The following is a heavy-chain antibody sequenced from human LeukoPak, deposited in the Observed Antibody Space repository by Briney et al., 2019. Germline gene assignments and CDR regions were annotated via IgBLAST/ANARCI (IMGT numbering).Heavy chain of an antibody. Sequence: ASVKVSCKASGYTFTSYGISWVRQAPGQGLEWMGWSSANNGNTNYAQEVQGRVTMTTDTSTSTAYMELRSLRSDDTAVYYCARGSTIFVGGLDVWGQGTTVTVSS. CDR1: GYTFTSYG. J-gene: IGHJ6*02. CDR2: SSANNGNT. D-gene: IGHD3-3*01. CDR3: ARGSTIFVGGLDV. V-gene: IGHV1-18*01.